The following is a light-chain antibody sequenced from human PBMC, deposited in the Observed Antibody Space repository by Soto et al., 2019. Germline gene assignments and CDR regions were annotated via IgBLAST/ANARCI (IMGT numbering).Light chain of an antibody. J-gene: IGLJ2*01. CDR1: SSDVGGYNY. CDR3: SSYTSSSPVV. V-gene: IGLV2-14*01. CDR2: EVS. Sequence: QSVLTQPASVSGSPGQSITISCTGTSSDVGGYNYVSWYQQHPGKAPKLMIYEVSNRPSGVSNRFSGSKSGNTASLTICGLQAEDEADYYCSSYTSSSPVVFGGGTKVTVL.